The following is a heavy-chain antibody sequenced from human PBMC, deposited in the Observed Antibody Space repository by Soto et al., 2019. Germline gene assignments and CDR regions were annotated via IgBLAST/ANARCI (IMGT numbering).Heavy chain of an antibody. CDR3: ARGAHIGAARPNWFDP. V-gene: IGHV5-51*01. J-gene: IGHJ5*02. Sequence: GESLKISCKGSGYSFTSYWIGWVRQMPGKGLEWMGIIYPGDSDTRYSPSFQGQVTISADKSISTAYLQWSSLKASDTAMYYCARGAHIGAARPNWFDPWGQGTLVTVSS. CDR1: GYSFTSYW. CDR2: IYPGDSDT. D-gene: IGHD6-6*01.